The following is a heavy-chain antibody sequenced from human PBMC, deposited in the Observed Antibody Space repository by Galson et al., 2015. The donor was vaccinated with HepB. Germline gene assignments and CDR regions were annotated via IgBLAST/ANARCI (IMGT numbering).Heavy chain of an antibody. J-gene: IGHJ4*02. CDR1: GGTFSSYA. D-gene: IGHD3-3*02. V-gene: IGHV1-69*05. CDR3: ARGIWSGTGLAYYFDY. CDR2: IIPIFGRG. Sequence: SVKVSCKASGGTFSSYAISWVRQAPGQGLEWMGGIIPIFGRGNYAQKFQGRVTITRDTSASTAYMELSSLRSEDTAVYYCARGIWSGTGLAYYFDYWGQGTLVTVSS.